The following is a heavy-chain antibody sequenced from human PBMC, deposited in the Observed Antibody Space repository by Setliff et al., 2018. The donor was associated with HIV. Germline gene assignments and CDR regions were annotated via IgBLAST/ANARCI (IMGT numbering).Heavy chain of an antibody. CDR3: ARGFYDFFYNYYMDV. CDR2: INPKSGKT. J-gene: IGHJ6*03. D-gene: IGHD3-3*01. CDR1: GYSFTNYD. Sequence: GASVKVSCKTSGYSFTNYDINWVRQAAGQGLEWLGWINPKSGKTGYAQKFQGRVTITRNTSISTVYMDLDSLRSDDAAVYYCARGFYDFFYNYYMDVWGKGTTVTVSS. V-gene: IGHV1-8*03.